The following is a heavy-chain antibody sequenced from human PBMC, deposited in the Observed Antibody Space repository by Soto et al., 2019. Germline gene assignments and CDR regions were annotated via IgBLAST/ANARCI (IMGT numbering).Heavy chain of an antibody. CDR2: INHSGST. D-gene: IGHD2-15*01. CDR1: GGSFSGYY. CDR3: ARGGYCSGGSCYAPVYYFDY. Sequence: SETLSLTCAVYGGSFSGYYWSWIRQPPGKGLEWIGEINHSGSTNYNPSLKSRVTISVDTSKNQFSLKLSSVTAADTAVYYCARGGYCSGGSCYAPVYYFDYWGQGTLVTAPQ. J-gene: IGHJ4*02. V-gene: IGHV4-34*01.